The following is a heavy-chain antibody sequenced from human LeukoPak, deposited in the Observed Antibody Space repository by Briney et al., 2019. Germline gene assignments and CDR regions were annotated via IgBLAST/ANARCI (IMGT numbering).Heavy chain of an antibody. CDR1: RFTFSDHY. Sequence: GGSLRLSCAASRFTFSDHYMDWVRQAPGKGLEWVGLIRNKADSYTTQYAASVKGRFTISRDDSKNSLYLQLNSLKTEDTAVYYCARLAAYYAFDIWGQGTMVTVSS. D-gene: IGHD3-16*01. V-gene: IGHV3-72*01. CDR3: ARLAAYYAFDI. J-gene: IGHJ3*02. CDR2: IRNKADSYTT.